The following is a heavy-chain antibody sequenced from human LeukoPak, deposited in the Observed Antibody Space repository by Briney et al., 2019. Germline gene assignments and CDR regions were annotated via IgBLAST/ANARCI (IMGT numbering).Heavy chain of an antibody. CDR2: IYHSGST. D-gene: IGHD2-2*01. CDR3: ARQKCTSTSCLTKNAFDI. Sequence: SETLSLTCTVSGYSISSGYYWGWIRQPPGKGLEWIGSIYHSGSTYYNPSLKSRVTISVDTSKNQFSLKLSSVTAADTAVYYCARQKCTSTSCLTKNAFDIWGQGTMVTVSS. CDR1: GYSISSGYY. J-gene: IGHJ3*02. V-gene: IGHV4-38-2*02.